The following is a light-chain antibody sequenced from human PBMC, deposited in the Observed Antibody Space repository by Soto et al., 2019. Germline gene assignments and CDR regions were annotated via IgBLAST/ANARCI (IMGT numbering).Light chain of an antibody. Sequence: IVLTQSPATLSLSHGERATLSCRASQSVSSYLAWYQQKPGQAPRLLIYGASNRATGIPDRFSGSGSGTDFTLTISSLEPEDFAVYYCQQRSNWPITFGQGTRLEIK. V-gene: IGKV3-11*01. CDR2: GAS. J-gene: IGKJ5*01. CDR3: QQRSNWPIT. CDR1: QSVSSY.